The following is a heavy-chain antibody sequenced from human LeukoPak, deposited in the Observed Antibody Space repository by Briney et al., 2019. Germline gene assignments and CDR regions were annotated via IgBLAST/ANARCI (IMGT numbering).Heavy chain of an antibody. CDR1: GYTFTGYD. V-gene: IGHV1-8*03. CDR3: ARGGMITIFGVVTGDAFDI. J-gene: IGHJ3*02. Sequence: ASVKVSCKASGYTFTGYDINWVRQATGQGLEWMGWMNPNSGNTGYAQKFQGRVTITRNTSISTAYMELSSLRSEDTAVYYCARGGMITIFGVVTGDAFDIWGQGTMVTVSS. D-gene: IGHD3-3*01. CDR2: MNPNSGNT.